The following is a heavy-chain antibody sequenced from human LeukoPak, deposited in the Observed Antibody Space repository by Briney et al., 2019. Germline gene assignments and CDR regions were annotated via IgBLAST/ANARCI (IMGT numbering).Heavy chain of an antibody. CDR3: ARNYPSENYGNFEY. CDR1: GASITSYL. D-gene: IGHD3-10*01. J-gene: IGHJ4*02. V-gene: IGHV4-59*01. Sequence: SETLSLTCTVSGASITSYLWSWIRQPPGKGLDWIGFIANSGSTSYSPSLKSRVSMSADTSKNQFSLRLHSVSAADTAVYYCARNYPSENYGNFEYWGQGILVTVFS. CDR2: IANSGST.